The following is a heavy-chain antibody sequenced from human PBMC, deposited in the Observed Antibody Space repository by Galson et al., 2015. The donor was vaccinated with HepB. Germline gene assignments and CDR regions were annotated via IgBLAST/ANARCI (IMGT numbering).Heavy chain of an antibody. CDR3: AKDPYLYHALAGNMAGFDY. V-gene: IGHV3-30*18. CDR1: GVTFSNYG. CDR2: ISYDGRNK. Sequence: SLRLSCAASGVTFSNYGFHWVRQAPGKGLEWVTVISYDGRNKHYADSVKGRFTISRDNSKNMVYLQMNSLRAEDTALYYCAKDPYLYHALAGNMAGFDYWGQGILVTVSS. D-gene: IGHD6-19*01. J-gene: IGHJ4*02.